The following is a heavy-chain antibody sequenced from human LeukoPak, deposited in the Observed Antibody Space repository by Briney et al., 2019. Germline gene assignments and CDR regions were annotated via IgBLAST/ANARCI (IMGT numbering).Heavy chain of an antibody. V-gene: IGHV1-2*02. CDR1: GYTFTGYY. D-gene: IGHD3-3*01. CDR2: INPNSGGT. J-gene: IGHJ3*02. CDR3: ARVGSGIFGVVIRDAFDI. Sequence: GASVKVSCKASGYTFTGYYMHWVRQAPGQGLEWMGWINPNSGGTNYAQKFQGRVTMTRDTSISTAYMELSRLRSDDTAVYYCARVGSGIFGVVIRDAFDIWGQGTMVTVSS.